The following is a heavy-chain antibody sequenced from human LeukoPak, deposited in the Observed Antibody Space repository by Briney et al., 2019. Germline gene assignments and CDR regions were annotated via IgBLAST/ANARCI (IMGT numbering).Heavy chain of an antibody. CDR3: ASLHYYDSSGRDY. D-gene: IGHD3-22*01. Sequence: SETLSLTCTVSGGSISSYYWSWIRQPPGKGLEWIGYIYYSGSTNYNPSLKSRVTISVDTSKNQFSLKLSSVTAADTAVYYCASLHYYDSSGRDYWGQGTLVTVSS. J-gene: IGHJ4*02. CDR1: GGSISSYY. V-gene: IGHV4-59*01. CDR2: IYYSGST.